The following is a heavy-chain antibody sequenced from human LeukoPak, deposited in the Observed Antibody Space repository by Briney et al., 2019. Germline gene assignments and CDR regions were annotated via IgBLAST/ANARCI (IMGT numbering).Heavy chain of an antibody. CDR2: ISAYNGNT. Sequence: AASVKVSCKASGYTFTSYGISWVRQAPGQGLEWMGWISAYNGNTNYAQKFQGRVTITADESTSTAYMELSSLRSEDTAVYYCARVNQTADYDFWSGYLDYWGQGTLVTVSS. D-gene: IGHD3-3*01. CDR3: ARVNQTADYDFWSGYLDY. V-gene: IGHV1-18*01. J-gene: IGHJ4*02. CDR1: GYTFTSYG.